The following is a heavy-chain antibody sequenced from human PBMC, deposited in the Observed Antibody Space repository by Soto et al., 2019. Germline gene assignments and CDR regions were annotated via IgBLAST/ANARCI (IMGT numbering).Heavy chain of an antibody. CDR3: ASLLGPYGGYDLMEVFDY. J-gene: IGHJ4*02. CDR1: GCTFSSYA. CDR2: ISSSSNNI. D-gene: IGHD5-12*01. Sequence: PGGSLRLSCAASGCTFSSYAMSWVRQAPGKGLEWVSTISSSSNNIYYADSVKGRFTISRDNAKNSLYLQMNSLRAEDTAVYYCASLLGPYGGYDLMEVFDYWGQGTLVTVSS. V-gene: IGHV3-21*01.